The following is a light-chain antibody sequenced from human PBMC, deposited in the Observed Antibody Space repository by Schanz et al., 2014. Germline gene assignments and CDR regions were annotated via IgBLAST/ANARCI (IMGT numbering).Light chain of an antibody. CDR2: DAS. Sequence: EIVMTQSPATLSVSPGERATLSCRASQSIRSNLAWYQQKPGQAPRRLIYDASNRATGIPARFGGSGSGTDFTLTISRLEPEDFAVYYCQQYGSSPYTFGQGTKLEIK. CDR1: QSIRSN. J-gene: IGKJ2*01. V-gene: IGKV3-20*01. CDR3: QQYGSSPYT.